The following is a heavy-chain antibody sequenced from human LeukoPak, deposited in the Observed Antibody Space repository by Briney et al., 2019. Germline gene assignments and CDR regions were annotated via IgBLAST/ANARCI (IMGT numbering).Heavy chain of an antibody. J-gene: IGHJ4*02. CDR1: GFSFITYA. D-gene: IGHD3-22*01. V-gene: IGHV3-30*18. Sequence: GGVLRLSCGASGFSFITYAMTWVRQAPGKGLEWVAVISYDGSNKYYADSVKGRFAISRDNSKNTLYLQMNSLRAEDTAVYYCAKLLYDSSGSNFDYWGQGTLVTVSS. CDR3: AKLLYDSSGSNFDY. CDR2: ISYDGSNK.